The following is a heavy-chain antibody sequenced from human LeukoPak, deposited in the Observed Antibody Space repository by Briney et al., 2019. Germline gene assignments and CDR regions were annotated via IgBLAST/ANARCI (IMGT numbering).Heavy chain of an antibody. CDR1: LWTYCRHE. Sequence: PGGSLRLSCECTLWTYCRHETNSVRQAPGKGLEWVTFIPFSGRDENYADSVRGRFTISRDKSKNMVYLQMNSGRPVETGIYYCVKDCGLGGIRDYWGQGTLVTVSS. D-gene: IGHD5-24*01. J-gene: IGHJ4*02. V-gene: IGHV3-30*02. CDR2: IPFSGRDE. CDR3: VKDCGLGGIRDY.